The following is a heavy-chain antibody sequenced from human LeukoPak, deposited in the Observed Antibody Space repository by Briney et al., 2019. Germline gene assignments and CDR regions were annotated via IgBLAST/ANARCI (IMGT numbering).Heavy chain of an antibody. D-gene: IGHD5-24*01. CDR3: ARSFSGSREY. J-gene: IGHJ4*02. V-gene: IGHV3-74*01. CDR1: GFTLSDYW. Sequence: PGGSLRLSCAAPGFTLSDYWVHWVRQAPGKGLVWVSRINTNGGRTDYADSVKGRFTISRDNAKNTVSLQMNSLRAEDTAVYYCARSFSGSREYWGQGTRVTVSS. CDR2: INTNGGRT.